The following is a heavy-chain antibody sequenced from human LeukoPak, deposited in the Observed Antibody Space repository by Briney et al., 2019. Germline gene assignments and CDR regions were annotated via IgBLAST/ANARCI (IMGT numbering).Heavy chain of an antibody. CDR2: INGNGGST. CDR3: AKDPHDTSGYYLDY. V-gene: IGHV3-23*01. Sequence: GGSLRLSCAASGFTLNTYGMSWVRQTPGKGLEWVSSINGNGGSTFYADSVRGRFTISGDNSQNTLYLEMNSLRAEDSAVYYCAKDPHDTSGYYLDYWGQGTRVTVSS. D-gene: IGHD3-22*01. CDR1: GFTLNTYG. J-gene: IGHJ4*02.